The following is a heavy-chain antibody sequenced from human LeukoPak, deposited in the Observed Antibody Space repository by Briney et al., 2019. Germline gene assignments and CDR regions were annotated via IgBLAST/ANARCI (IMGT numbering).Heavy chain of an antibody. J-gene: IGHJ2*01. V-gene: IGHV3-23*01. D-gene: IGHD1-26*01. Sequence: TGGSLRLSCAASGFRFSNYGMSWVRQAPGKGLAWVSSITGSGGSIRVDSVKDRFTISRDNSKNTLFLQKNSLRADDTAVYFCAKNLLGSESFSWHFDLWGRGTLVTVSS. CDR2: ITGSGGSI. CDR1: GFRFSNYG. CDR3: AKNLLGSESFSWHFDL.